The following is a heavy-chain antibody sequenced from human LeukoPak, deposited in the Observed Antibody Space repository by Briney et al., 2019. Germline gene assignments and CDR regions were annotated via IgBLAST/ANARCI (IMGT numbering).Heavy chain of an antibody. CDR2: MNPITGST. CDR3: ARVKRFPTVWFDP. V-gene: IGHV1-8*01. CDR1: GYTFSDYD. D-gene: IGHD3-10*01. J-gene: IGHJ5*02. Sequence: ASVKVSCKASGYTFSDYDINWVRQAAGQGLEWMGWMNPITGSTGYVQRFRGRIIMTRDTSITTAFMELTSLTSDDTAIYYCARVKRFPTVWFDPWGQGTLVSVSS.